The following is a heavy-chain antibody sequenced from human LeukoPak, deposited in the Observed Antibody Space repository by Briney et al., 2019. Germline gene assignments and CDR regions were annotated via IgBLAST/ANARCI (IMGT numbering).Heavy chain of an antibody. CDR1: GFTFSSYG. V-gene: IGHV3-30*18. D-gene: IGHD3-9*01. Sequence: GGSLRLSCAASGFTFSSYGMHWVRQAPGKGVEWVAVISYDGSTKYYADSVKGRFTISRDNSKNTLYLQMNSLRAEDTAVYYCAKWLFSGRYFDYWGQGTLVTVSS. CDR3: AKWLFSGRYFDY. CDR2: ISYDGSTK. J-gene: IGHJ4*02.